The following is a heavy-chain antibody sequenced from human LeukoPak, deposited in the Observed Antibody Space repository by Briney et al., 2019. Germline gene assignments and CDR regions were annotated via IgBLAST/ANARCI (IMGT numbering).Heavy chain of an antibody. Sequence: GSLRLSCAASGFTLSNYEMNWARQAPGKGLEWLSYISSSGTTRYYADSVKGRFTISRDNAKNSLYLQMNSLRAEDTALYYCARGRYNWNDPTFMDVWGQGTTVSVSS. D-gene: IGHD1-1*01. CDR1: GFTLSNYE. J-gene: IGHJ6*02. V-gene: IGHV3-48*03. CDR2: ISSSGTTR. CDR3: ARGRYNWNDPTFMDV.